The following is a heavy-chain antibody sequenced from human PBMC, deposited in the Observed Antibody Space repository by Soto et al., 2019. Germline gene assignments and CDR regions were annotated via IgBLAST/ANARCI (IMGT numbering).Heavy chain of an antibody. CDR1: GFTFSSYW. V-gene: IGHV3-74*01. J-gene: IGHJ4*02. CDR2: INSDGSST. Sequence: GGSLRLSCAASGFTFSSYWMHWVRQAPGKGLVWVSRINSDGSSTSYADSVKGRFTISRDNAKNTLYLQMNSLRAEDTAVYYCATESIIYPWEQDPFDYWGQGTLVTVSS. CDR3: ATESIIYPWEQDPFDY. D-gene: IGHD1-26*01.